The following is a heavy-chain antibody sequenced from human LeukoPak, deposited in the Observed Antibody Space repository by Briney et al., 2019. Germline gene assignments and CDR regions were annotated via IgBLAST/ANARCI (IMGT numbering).Heavy chain of an antibody. Sequence: SETLSLTCTVSGGSVSNNNYYWTWLRQPPGMGLQWIGTVFYSGTTYYNPSLKSRATTSVDTSKNQFSLKLSSVTVADMAVYYCARLARSTRDYSWHFDLWGRGTLATVSS. CDR3: ARLARSTRDYSWHFDL. CDR2: VFYSGTT. V-gene: IGHV4-39*01. CDR1: GGSVSNNNYY. J-gene: IGHJ2*01. D-gene: IGHD4-17*01.